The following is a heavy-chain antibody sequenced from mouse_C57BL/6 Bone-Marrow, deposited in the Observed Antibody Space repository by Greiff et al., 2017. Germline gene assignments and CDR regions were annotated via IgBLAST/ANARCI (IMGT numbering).Heavy chain of an antibody. CDR3: TRGAVVAKGYFDY. CDR1: GYTFTDYE. D-gene: IGHD1-1*01. J-gene: IGHJ2*01. CDR2: IDPEPGGT. V-gene: IGHV1-15*01. Sequence: QVQLKESGAELVRPGASVTLSCKASGYTFTDYEMHWVKQTPVHGLEWIGAIDPEPGGTAYNQKFKGKAILTADKSSSTAYMELRSLTSEDSAVYYCTRGAVVAKGYFDYWGQGTTLTVSS.